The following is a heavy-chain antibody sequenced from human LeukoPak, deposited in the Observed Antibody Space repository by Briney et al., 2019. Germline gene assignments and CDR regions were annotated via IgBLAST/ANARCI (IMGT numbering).Heavy chain of an antibody. Sequence: GGSLRLSCTASGFTFSNYAVSWVRQAPGKGLEWVSGISGSSDTTYYADAVKGRFTISRDNSKNTLYLHMSSPRAEDTAVYYCAKSGTFFLYYFDYWGQGTLVTVSS. V-gene: IGHV3-23*01. D-gene: IGHD1-26*01. CDR1: GFTFSNYA. J-gene: IGHJ4*02. CDR2: ISGSSDTT. CDR3: AKSGTFFLYYFDY.